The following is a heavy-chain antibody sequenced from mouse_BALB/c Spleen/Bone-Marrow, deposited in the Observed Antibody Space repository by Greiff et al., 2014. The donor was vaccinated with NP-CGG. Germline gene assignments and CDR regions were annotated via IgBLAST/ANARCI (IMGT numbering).Heavy chain of an antibody. V-gene: IGHV2-9*02. D-gene: IGHD1-1*01. CDR3: ARGSYYEGAMDY. J-gene: IGHJ4*01. CDR2: IWAGGST. Sequence: QVQLQQSGPGLVAPSQSLSITCTVSGFSLTGCGVHWVRQPPGKVLEWLGVIWAGGSTNYNSALMSRLSISKDNSKSQVFLKMNSLQTDDTAMYYCARGSYYEGAMDYWGQGTSVTVSS. CDR1: GFSLTGCG.